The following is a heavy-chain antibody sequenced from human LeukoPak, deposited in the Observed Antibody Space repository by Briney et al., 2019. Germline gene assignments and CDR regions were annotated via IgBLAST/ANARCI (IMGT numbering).Heavy chain of an antibody. J-gene: IGHJ4*02. Sequence: PGGSLRLSCAASGFTFSSYEMNWVRQAPGKGLEWVSYISSIGSNIYYADSVKGRITISRDNAKNSLYLQMNSLRAEGTAVYYCARSGYYYGSSGYSVIDYWGQGTLVTVSS. CDR2: ISSIGSNI. CDR1: GFTFSSYE. CDR3: ARSGYYYGSSGYSVIDY. D-gene: IGHD3-22*01. V-gene: IGHV3-48*03.